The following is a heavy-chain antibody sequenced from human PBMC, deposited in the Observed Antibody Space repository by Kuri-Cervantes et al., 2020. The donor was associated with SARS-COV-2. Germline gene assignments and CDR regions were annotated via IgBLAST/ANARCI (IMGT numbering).Heavy chain of an antibody. Sequence: SETLSLTCDVSGVSVSHGSYTWGWIRQRAGKGLEWIGHLDTSGSTTYTPSLKSLVTISLDTSKNQFSLRLTSTTAADTAVYYCGKVSWLQLWRRYSDSWGQGTLVTVSS. V-gene: IGHV4-61*09. D-gene: IGHD5-24*01. J-gene: IGHJ4*02. CDR2: LDTSGST. CDR3: GKVSWLQLWRRYSDS. CDR1: GVSVSHGSYT.